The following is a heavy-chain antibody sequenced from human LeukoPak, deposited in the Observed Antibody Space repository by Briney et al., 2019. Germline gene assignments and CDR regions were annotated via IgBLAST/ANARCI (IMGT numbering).Heavy chain of an antibody. J-gene: IGHJ4*02. CDR1: GASITNSAYH. D-gene: IGHD6-25*01. Sequence: PSETLSLTCTVSGASITNSAYHWGWIRQPPGKGLEWIGGVYFIGNTNYNPSLKSRVTMSLDTSENQFSLKLSSVTAADTAVYFCARFRHQRLPTLYYFDYWGQGTLVTVSS. CDR3: ARFRHQRLPTLYYFDY. V-gene: IGHV4-39*07. CDR2: VYFIGNT.